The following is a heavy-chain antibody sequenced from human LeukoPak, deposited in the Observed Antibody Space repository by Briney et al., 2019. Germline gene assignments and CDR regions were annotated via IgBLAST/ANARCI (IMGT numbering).Heavy chain of an antibody. CDR3: AREFYGIAAAGSLNYYYMDV. J-gene: IGHJ6*03. CDR1: GFTFSSYS. Sequence: PGGSLRLSCAASGFTFSSYSMNWVRQAPGKGLEWVSSISSSSSYIYYADSVKGRFTISRDNSKNTLYLQMNNLRAEDTAVYYCAREFYGIAAAGSLNYYYMDVWGKGTTVTISS. CDR2: ISSSSSYI. D-gene: IGHD6-13*01. V-gene: IGHV3-21*01.